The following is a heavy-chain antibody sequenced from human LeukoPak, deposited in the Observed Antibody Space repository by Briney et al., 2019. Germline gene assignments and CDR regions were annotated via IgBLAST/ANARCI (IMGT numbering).Heavy chain of an antibody. CDR2: IIASGSPT. CDR1: GFTFSTYA. D-gene: IGHD5/OR15-5a*01. CDR3: AKDLRPDGVNDLDH. Sequence: GGSLRLSCAASGFTFSTYAMNWVRQAAGKELEWVAIIIASGSPTYYADSVKGRFTISRDNSKNTLYLQMNSLRVEDTAVYYCAKDLRPDGVNDLDHWGQGTLVTVSS. J-gene: IGHJ4*02. V-gene: IGHV3-23*01.